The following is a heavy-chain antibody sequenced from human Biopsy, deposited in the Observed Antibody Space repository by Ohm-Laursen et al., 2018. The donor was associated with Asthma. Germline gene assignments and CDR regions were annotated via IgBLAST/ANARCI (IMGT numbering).Heavy chain of an antibody. V-gene: IGHV3-30*18. Sequence: RSHRLSCAASGFMFRSFGMHWVRQAPGKGLEWVAVISYDGNHKFYEDSVKGRFTISRDNSKNTLYLQMNSLRTEDTAVYYCAKRRGYSGHDNDYWGRGTLVIVSS. CDR2: ISYDGNHK. D-gene: IGHD5-12*01. J-gene: IGHJ4*02. CDR3: AKRRGYSGHDNDY. CDR1: GFMFRSFG.